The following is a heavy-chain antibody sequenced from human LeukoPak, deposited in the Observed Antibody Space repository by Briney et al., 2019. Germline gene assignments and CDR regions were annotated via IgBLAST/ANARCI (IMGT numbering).Heavy chain of an antibody. J-gene: IGHJ4*02. CDR1: GYSFTRYW. D-gene: IGHD6-6*01. CDR3: ARFYEYSSSYYFDY. V-gene: IGHV5-51*01. Sequence: GESPKISRKGSGYSFTRYWIGWVRQMPGKGLEGMGVIYPGDSDTRYSPSFQGQVTISADKSISNAYLQWSSLKASDTAMYYCARFYEYSSSYYFDYWGQGTLVTVSS. CDR2: IYPGDSDT.